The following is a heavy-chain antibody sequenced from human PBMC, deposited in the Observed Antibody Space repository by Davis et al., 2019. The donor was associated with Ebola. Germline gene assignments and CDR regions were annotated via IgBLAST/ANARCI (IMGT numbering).Heavy chain of an antibody. D-gene: IGHD2-2*01. J-gene: IGHJ4*02. V-gene: IGHV1-3*01. CDR1: GYTLTSYA. CDR2: INAGNGNT. Sequence: ASVKVSCKASGYTLTSYAMHWVRQAPGQRLEWMGWINAGNGNTKYSQKFQGRVTITRDTSASTAYMELSSLRSEDTAVYYSTRAGVVPAAAHFDYWGQGTLVTVSS. CDR3: TRAGVVPAAAHFDY.